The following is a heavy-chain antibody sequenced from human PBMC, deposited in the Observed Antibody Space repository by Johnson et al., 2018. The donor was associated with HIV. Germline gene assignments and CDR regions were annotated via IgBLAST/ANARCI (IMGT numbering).Heavy chain of an antibody. CDR3: AREGAAAGPTDAFDI. D-gene: IGHD6-13*01. J-gene: IGHJ3*02. CDR1: GFTFSSYV. V-gene: IGHV3-30*04. Sequence: QVQLVESGGGLVKPGGSLRLSCAASGFTFSSYVMHWVRQAPGKGLEGVAVISFDGSNEYYADSVKDRFTISRDNSKNTLYLQMNSLRAEDTAVYYCAREGAAAGPTDAFDIWGQGTMVTVSS. CDR2: ISFDGSNE.